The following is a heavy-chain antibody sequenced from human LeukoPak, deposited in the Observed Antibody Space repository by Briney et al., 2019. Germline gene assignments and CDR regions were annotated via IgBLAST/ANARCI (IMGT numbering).Heavy chain of an antibody. Sequence: SETLSLTCAVYGGSFSDYYWNWIRQSPGKGLEWIGEINHTGTTNYNPSLKSPVTISVDTSKNQFSLRLSSVTAADTATYYCARGAADWRNYYYYIDVWGKGTTVTVSS. CDR3: ARGAADWRNYYYYIDV. V-gene: IGHV4-34*01. D-gene: IGHD1-1*01. J-gene: IGHJ6*03. CDR1: GGSFSDYY. CDR2: INHTGTT.